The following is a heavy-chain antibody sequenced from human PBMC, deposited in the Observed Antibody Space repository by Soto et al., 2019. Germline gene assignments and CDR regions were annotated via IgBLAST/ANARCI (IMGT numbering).Heavy chain of an antibody. CDR1: GFSLTTSGVG. V-gene: IGHV2-5*02. Sequence: QITLKESGPPLVKPTQTLTLTCTFSGFSLTTSGVGVGWIRQPPGKALEWLALIYWDDDKRYSPSLNNRLTITQDTSKNQVVLTMTNMDPVDTATYYCAHRPAMTSFDHWGQGTLVTVSS. D-gene: IGHD2-21*02. CDR3: AHRPAMTSFDH. J-gene: IGHJ4*02. CDR2: IYWDDDK.